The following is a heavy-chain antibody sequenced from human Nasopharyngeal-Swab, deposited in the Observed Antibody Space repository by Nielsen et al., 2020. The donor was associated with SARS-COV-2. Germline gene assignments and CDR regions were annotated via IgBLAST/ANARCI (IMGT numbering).Heavy chain of an antibody. CDR3: SRCGGSCYTGKDY. D-gene: IGHD2-15*01. Sequence: GESLKISCAASGFIFSDSAIHWVRQASGKGLEWVGRIRSKGNSYATEYAASVEGRFTISRDDSKNTAYLQMNSLMTEDRAVYYCSRCGGSCYTGKDYWGQGTLVTVSS. J-gene: IGHJ4*02. CDR2: IRSKGNSYAT. CDR1: GFIFSDSA. V-gene: IGHV3-73*01.